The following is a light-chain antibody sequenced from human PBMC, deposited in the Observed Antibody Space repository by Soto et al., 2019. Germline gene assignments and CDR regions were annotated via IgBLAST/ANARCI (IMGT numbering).Light chain of an antibody. CDR1: QSITSW. J-gene: IGKJ1*01. CDR2: DAS. CDR3: QQYNTYPWT. Sequence: DIQMTPSPSTLSASVGEGVSITCRASQSITSWLAWYQQKPGKAPKLLIYDASSLESGVPSRFSGSGSGTEITLTIRSLQPDDVATYYCQQYNTYPWTFGQGTKVDIK. V-gene: IGKV1-5*01.